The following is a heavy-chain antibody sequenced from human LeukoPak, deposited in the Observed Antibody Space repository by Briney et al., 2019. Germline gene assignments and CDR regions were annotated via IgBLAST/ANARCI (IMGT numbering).Heavy chain of an antibody. D-gene: IGHD3-22*01. CDR1: GFTFDDYA. Sequence: QPGGSLRLSCAASGFTFDDYAMHWVRQAPGKGLEWVSGISWNSGSIGYADSVKGRFTISRGNAKNSLYLQMNSLRAEDTALYYCAKDMGWYYYDSSGSKGFDYWGQGTLVTVSS. J-gene: IGHJ4*02. CDR3: AKDMGWYYYDSSGSKGFDY. CDR2: ISWNSGSI. V-gene: IGHV3-9*01.